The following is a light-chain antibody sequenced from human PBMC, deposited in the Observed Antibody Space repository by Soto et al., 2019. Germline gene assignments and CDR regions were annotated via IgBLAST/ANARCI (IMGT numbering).Light chain of an antibody. CDR3: QQYGNSPPIT. J-gene: IGKJ4*01. V-gene: IGKV3-20*01. Sequence: EIVFTQSPATLSLSPVDRATLSCRASQSVSSNYLAWYQQKPGQAPRLLIYGASTRATGIPDRFSGSGSGTDFTLTISRLEPEDFAVYYCQQYGNSPPITFGGGTKVDIK. CDR2: GAS. CDR1: QSVSSNY.